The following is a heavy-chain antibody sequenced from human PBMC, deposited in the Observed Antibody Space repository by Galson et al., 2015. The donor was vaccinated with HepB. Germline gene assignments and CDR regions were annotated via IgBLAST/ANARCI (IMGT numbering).Heavy chain of an antibody. J-gene: IGHJ4*02. CDR1: GYTLTELS. D-gene: IGHD1-26*01. Sequence: SVKVSCKVSGYTLTELSMHWVRQAPGKGLEWMGGFDPEDGETIYAQKFQGRVTMTEDTSTDTAYMELSSLRSEDTAVYYCATASGATEGPPRIWGQGTLVTVSS. CDR3: ATASGATEGPPRI. CDR2: FDPEDGET. V-gene: IGHV1-24*01.